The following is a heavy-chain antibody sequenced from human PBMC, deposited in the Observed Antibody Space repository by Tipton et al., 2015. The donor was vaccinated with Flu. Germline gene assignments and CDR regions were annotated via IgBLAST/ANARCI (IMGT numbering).Heavy chain of an antibody. CDR3: ATEVAGQGGGYYGVDV. CDR1: GLTFDGYD. Sequence: QLVQSGGVVVQPGGSLRLSCAASGLTFDGYDMHWVRQAPGKGLEWVSVISWDGGSTFYADSVRGRFTVSRDNSENSLYLQMSSLRAEDTALYYCATEVAGQGGGYYGVDVWGQGTTVTVAS. V-gene: IGHV3-43D*03. CDR2: ISWDGGST. D-gene: IGHD1-26*01. J-gene: IGHJ6*02.